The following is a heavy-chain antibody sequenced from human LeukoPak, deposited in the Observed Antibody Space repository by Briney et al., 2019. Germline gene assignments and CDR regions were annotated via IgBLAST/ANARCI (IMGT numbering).Heavy chain of an antibody. V-gene: IGHV4-39*01. J-gene: IGHJ4*02. Sequence: PSETLSLTCTVSGGSITTSSYYWGWIRRPPGKGLEWIGTIYYSGSTYYNPSLKSRVTISVDTSKNQFSLKLTSVTAADTAVYYCARQTPSRIDYWGQGTLVTVSS. CDR3: ARQTPSRIDY. CDR1: GGSITTSSYY. CDR2: IYYSGST.